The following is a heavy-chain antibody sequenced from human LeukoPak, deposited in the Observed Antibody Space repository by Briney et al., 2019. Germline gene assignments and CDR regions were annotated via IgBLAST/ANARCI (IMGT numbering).Heavy chain of an antibody. D-gene: IGHD3-10*01. V-gene: IGHV4-4*07. CDR2: VYTFGIT. CDR3: AKSNGYGLVDI. J-gene: IGHJ3*02. CDR1: GGSISSHY. Sequence: SETLSLTCTVSGGSISSHYWSWIRQPAGKGLEWIGHVYTFGITNYNPSLKSRVTMSLDTSKRQFSLILSSVTAADTAVYYCAKSNGYGLVDIWGQGTMVTVSS.